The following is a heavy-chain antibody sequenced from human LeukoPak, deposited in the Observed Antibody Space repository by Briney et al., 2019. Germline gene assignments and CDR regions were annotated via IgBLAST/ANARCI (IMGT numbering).Heavy chain of an antibody. D-gene: IGHD6-19*01. Sequence: GRSLRLSCAASGFTFSSYGMHWVRQAPGKGLEWVAVIWYDGSNKYYADSVKGRFTISRDNSKNTLYLQMNSLRAEDTAVYYCAGEKVRRGSGWYSYYYGMDVWGQGTTVTVSS. J-gene: IGHJ6*02. CDR3: AGEKVRRGSGWYSYYYGMDV. CDR2: IWYDGSNK. CDR1: GFTFSSYG. V-gene: IGHV3-33*01.